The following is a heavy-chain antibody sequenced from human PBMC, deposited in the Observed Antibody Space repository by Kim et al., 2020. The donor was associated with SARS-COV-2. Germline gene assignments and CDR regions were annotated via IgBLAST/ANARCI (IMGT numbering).Heavy chain of an antibody. D-gene: IGHD1-26*01. Sequence: GGSLRLSCAASGFTFSSYGMHWVRQAPGKGLEWVAVISYDGSNKYYADSVKGRFTISRDNSKNTLYLQMNSLRAEDTAVYYCAKDPSIVGATGDRGAFDIWGQGTMVTVSS. CDR3: AKDPSIVGATGDRGAFDI. V-gene: IGHV3-30*18. CDR2: ISYDGSNK. CDR1: GFTFSSYG. J-gene: IGHJ3*02.